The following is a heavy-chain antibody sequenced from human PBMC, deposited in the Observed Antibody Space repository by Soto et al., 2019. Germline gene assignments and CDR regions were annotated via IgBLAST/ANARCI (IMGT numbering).Heavy chain of an antibody. V-gene: IGHV3-7*01. CDR3: AREKYSSSSFRFGYYYYYGMDV. J-gene: IGHJ6*02. CDR1: GFTFSSYW. CDR2: IKQDGSEK. Sequence: PGGSLRLSCAASGFTFSSYWMSWVRQAPGKGLEWVANIKQDGSEKYYVDSVKGRFTISRDNAKNSLYLQMNSLRAEDTAVYYCAREKYSSSSFRFGYYYYYGMDVWGQGTTVTVPS. D-gene: IGHD6-6*01.